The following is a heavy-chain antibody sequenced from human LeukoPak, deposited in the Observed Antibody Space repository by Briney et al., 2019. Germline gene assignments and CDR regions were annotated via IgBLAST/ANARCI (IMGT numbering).Heavy chain of an antibody. CDR1: GYTFTSYG. Sequence: ASVKVSCKASGYTFTSYGISWVRQAPGQGLEWMGWISAYNGNTNYAQNLQGRVTMTTDTSTSTAYMELRSLRSDDTAVYFCARDYSGSGSYYKAQFDYWGRGTLVTVSS. D-gene: IGHD3-10*01. J-gene: IGHJ4*02. V-gene: IGHV1-18*01. CDR2: ISAYNGNT. CDR3: ARDYSGSGSYYKAQFDY.